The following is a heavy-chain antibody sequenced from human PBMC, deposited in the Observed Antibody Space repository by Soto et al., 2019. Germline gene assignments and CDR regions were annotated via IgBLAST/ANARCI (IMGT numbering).Heavy chain of an antibody. Sequence: PSETLSLTCTVSGGSISSYYWSWIRQPPGKGLGWIGYIYYSGSTNYNPSLKSRVTISVDTSKNQFSLKLSSVTAADTAVYYCARNYGGNVDYWGQGTLVTVSS. D-gene: IGHD4-17*01. CDR3: ARNYGGNVDY. J-gene: IGHJ4*02. CDR2: IYYSGST. CDR1: GGSISSYY. V-gene: IGHV4-59*08.